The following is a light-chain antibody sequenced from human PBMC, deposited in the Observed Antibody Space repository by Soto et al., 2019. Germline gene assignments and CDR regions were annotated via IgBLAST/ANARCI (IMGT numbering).Light chain of an antibody. CDR3: QQSYSAPPRT. V-gene: IGKV1-39*01. Sequence: DIQMTQSPSSLSASVGDRVTITCRASQSINSYLNWYQQKPGKAPKLLIYAASSLQSGVPSRFSGSGSGTDFTLTISSLQPEDFATYYCQQSYSAPPRTFGGGTKVEI. CDR1: QSINSY. J-gene: IGKJ4*01. CDR2: AAS.